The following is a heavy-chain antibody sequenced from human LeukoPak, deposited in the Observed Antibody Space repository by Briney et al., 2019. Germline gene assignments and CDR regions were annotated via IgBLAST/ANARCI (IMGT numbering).Heavy chain of an antibody. CDR1: GGSFSGYY. CDR2: INHSGST. Sequence: SETLSLTCAVYGGSFSGYYWSWIRQPPGKGLEWIGEINHSGSTNYNPSLKSRVTISVDTSKNQFSLKLSSVTAADTAVYYCARFSIPRDGYIQPFDYWGQGTLVTVSS. J-gene: IGHJ4*02. V-gene: IGHV4-34*01. CDR3: ARFSIPRDGYIQPFDY. D-gene: IGHD5-24*01.